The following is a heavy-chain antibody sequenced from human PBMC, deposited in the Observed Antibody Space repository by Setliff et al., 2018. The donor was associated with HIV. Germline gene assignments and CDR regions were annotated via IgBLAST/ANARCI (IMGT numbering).Heavy chain of an antibody. D-gene: IGHD4-17*01. CDR2: IIPILGIA. CDR1: GNTFSSYG. Sequence: SVKVSCKASGNTFSSYGITWVRQAPGQGLEWMGGIIPILGIANYAQKIQGRATITADESTSTVYMELSSLRSDDSAVYYCAREPTGYGDYVYFDYWGQGTLVTVSS. J-gene: IGHJ4*02. V-gene: IGHV1-69*10. CDR3: AREPTGYGDYVYFDY.